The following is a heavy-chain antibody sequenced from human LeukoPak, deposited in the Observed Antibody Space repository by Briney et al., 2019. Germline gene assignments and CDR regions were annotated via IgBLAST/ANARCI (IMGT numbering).Heavy chain of an antibody. CDR3: ARAYCSSASCAKLGYFDY. D-gene: IGHD2-2*01. J-gene: IGHJ4*02. V-gene: IGHV4-39*01. Sequence: SETPSLTCTVSGGSISSSTYYWGWIRQPPGKGLEWIGTIYYSGSTYYNASLKSRVTISVDTSRNQFSLKLSSVTAADTAVYYCARAYCSSASCAKLGYFDYWGQGTLVTVSS. CDR2: IYYSGST. CDR1: GGSISSSTYY.